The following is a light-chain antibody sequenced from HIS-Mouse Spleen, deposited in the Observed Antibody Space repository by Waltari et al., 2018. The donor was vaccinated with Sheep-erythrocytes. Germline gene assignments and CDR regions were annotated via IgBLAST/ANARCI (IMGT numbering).Light chain of an antibody. V-gene: IGLV2-11*01. CDR2: DVS. CDR3: CSYAGSYTWV. CDR1: RSDVGGYNY. J-gene: IGLJ3*02. Sequence: QSALTQPRPVSGSPGQSVPISCTGTRSDVGGYNYVPWYQQHPGKAPKLMIYDVSKRPSGVPDRFSGSKSGNTASLTISGLQAEDEADYYCCSYAGSYTWVFGGGTKLTVL.